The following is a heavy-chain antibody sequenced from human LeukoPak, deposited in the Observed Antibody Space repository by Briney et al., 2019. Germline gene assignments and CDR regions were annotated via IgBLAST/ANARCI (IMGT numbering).Heavy chain of an antibody. V-gene: IGHV4-59*01. J-gene: IGHJ4*02. CDR3: ARDMGSSWSYYFDY. Sequence: SETLSLTCTVSGGSISDYSWSWIWQPPGKGLEWIGNLYYNGSANHNPSLKSRVTISSDTSKNQFSLKLTSVTAADTAVYYCARDMGSSWSYYFDYWGQGTLVTVSS. CDR2: LYYNGSA. D-gene: IGHD6-13*01. CDR1: GGSISDYS.